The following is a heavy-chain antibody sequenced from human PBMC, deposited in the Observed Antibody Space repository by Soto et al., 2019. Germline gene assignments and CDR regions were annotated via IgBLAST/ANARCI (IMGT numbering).Heavy chain of an antibody. V-gene: IGHV3-15*01. CDR2: IKSKTDGGTT. CDR1: GFTFSNAW. D-gene: IGHD2-8*01. J-gene: IGHJ3*02. CDR3: TTLGSRYCTNGVCYTHAFDI. Sequence: GGSLRLSCAASGFTFSNAWMSWVRQAPGKGLEWVGRIKSKTDGGTTDYAAPVKGRFTISRDDSKNTLYLQMNSLKTEDTAVYYCTTLGSRYCTNGVCYTHAFDIWGEGTMVTVS.